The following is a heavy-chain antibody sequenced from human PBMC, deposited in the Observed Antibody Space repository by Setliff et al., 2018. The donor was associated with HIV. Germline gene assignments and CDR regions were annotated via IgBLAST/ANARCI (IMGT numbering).Heavy chain of an antibody. D-gene: IGHD2-2*01. CDR2: VYYSGST. CDR1: GGSISSSGPGYY. Sequence: SETLSLTCTVSGGSISSSGPGYYWGWVRQAPGGGLEWIGSVYYSGSTYYNPSLKSRVTISLDTSKNQLSLRLASVTAADTAIYYCARDDSIVLVPAIMRGDGFDFWGQGRMVTVSS. CDR3: ARDDSIVLVPAIMRGDGFDF. J-gene: IGHJ3*01. V-gene: IGHV4-39*07.